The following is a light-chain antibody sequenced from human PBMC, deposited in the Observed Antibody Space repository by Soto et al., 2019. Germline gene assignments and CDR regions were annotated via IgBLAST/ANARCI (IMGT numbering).Light chain of an antibody. J-gene: IGKJ4*01. CDR1: QSVSRY. CDR3: QQYNNWPRAT. Sequence: EIVLTHSPATLSLSPGVTATLSSRASQSVSRYLAWYLQKPGQAPRLLMFRTSTRATGVPARFSGSGSGTEFNITISSLQSEDFAVYYCQQYNNWPRATFGGGTKVDIK. CDR2: RTS. V-gene: IGKV3-15*01.